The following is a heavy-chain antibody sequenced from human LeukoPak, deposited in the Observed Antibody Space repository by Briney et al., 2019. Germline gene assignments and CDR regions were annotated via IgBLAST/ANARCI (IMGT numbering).Heavy chain of an antibody. D-gene: IGHD3-22*01. CDR2: IYSGGRT. CDR1: GFTVSSNY. Sequence: GGSLRLSCAASGFTVSSNYMSWVRQAPGKGLEWVSVIYSGGRTYYADSVKGRFTISRDNSKNTLYLQMNSLRAEDTAVYYCARDTPVYYDSSGLGWFDPWGQGTLVTVSS. V-gene: IGHV3-66*01. CDR3: ARDTPVYYDSSGLGWFDP. J-gene: IGHJ5*02.